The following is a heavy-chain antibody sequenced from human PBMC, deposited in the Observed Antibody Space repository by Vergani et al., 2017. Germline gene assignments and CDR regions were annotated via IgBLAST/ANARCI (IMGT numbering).Heavy chain of an antibody. D-gene: IGHD6-19*01. CDR1: GGSISSYY. CDR3: ARQVVGAVADPLMTYYYYYMDV. J-gene: IGHJ6*03. CDR2: IYYSGST. V-gene: IGHV4-59*08. Sequence: QVQLQESGPGLVKPSETLSLTCTVSGGSISSYYWSWIRQPPGQGLEWIGYIYYSGSTNYNPSLKSRVTISVDTSKNQFPLKLSSVTAADTAVYYCARQVVGAVADPLMTYYYYYMDVWGKGTTVTVSS.